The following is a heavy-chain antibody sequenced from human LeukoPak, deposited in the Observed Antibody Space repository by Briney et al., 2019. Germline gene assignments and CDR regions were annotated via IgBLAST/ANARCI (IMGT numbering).Heavy chain of an antibody. V-gene: IGHV4-61*02. D-gene: IGHD1-26*01. Sequence: TLSLTCTVSGGSISSGSYYWSWIRQPAGKGLEWIGRIYTSGSTNYNPSLKSRVTISVDTSKNQFSLKLSSVTAADTAVYYCARQSGLWFDPWGQGTLVTVSS. CDR1: GGSISSGSYY. CDR2: IYTSGST. CDR3: ARQSGLWFDP. J-gene: IGHJ5*02.